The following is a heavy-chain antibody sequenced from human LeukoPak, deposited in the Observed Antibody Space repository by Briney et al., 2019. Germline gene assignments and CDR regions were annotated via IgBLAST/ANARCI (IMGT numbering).Heavy chain of an antibody. J-gene: IGHJ6*02. D-gene: IGHD6-13*01. CDR3: ARDTEYLAAAGSYYYYGMDV. Sequence: GASVRVSCKASGHTFTGFYMHWVRQAPGQGLEWMGWINPNSGGTNYAQKFQGRVTMTRDTSISTAYMELSRLRSDDTAVYYCARDTEYLAAAGSYYYYGMDVWGQGTTVTVSS. CDR2: INPNSGGT. V-gene: IGHV1-2*02. CDR1: GHTFTGFY.